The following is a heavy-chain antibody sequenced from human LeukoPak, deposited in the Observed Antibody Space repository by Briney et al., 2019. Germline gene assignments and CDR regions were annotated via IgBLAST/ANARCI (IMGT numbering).Heavy chain of an antibody. J-gene: IGHJ4*02. Sequence: GGSLRLSCAASGFTFSRYGMSWVRQAPGKGLEWVSVIYSGGSTYYADSVKGRFTISRDNSKNTLYLQMNSLRAEDTAVYYCARGVTVAGRFDYWGQGTLVTVSS. CDR3: ARGVTVAGRFDY. D-gene: IGHD6-19*01. CDR2: IYSGGST. CDR1: GFTFSRYG. V-gene: IGHV3-66*01.